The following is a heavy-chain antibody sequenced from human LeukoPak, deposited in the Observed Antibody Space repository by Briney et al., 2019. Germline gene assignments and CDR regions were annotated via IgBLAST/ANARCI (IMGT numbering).Heavy chain of an antibody. CDR2: INLNGGGT. CDR1: GYTFIDYY. Sequence: ASVKVSCTASGYTFIDYYMHWVRQAPGHGLEWLGWINLNGGGTHYVQNFQGRVTMTRDTSISTAYMELSRLRSDDTAVYYCARDGVGGVYGDYGYFDLWGRGTLVTVSS. J-gene: IGHJ2*01. CDR3: ARDGVGGVYGDYGYFDL. D-gene: IGHD4-17*01. V-gene: IGHV1-2*02.